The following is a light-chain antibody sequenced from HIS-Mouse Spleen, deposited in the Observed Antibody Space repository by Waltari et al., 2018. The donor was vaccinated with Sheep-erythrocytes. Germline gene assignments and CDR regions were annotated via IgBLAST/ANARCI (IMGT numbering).Light chain of an antibody. CDR3: CSYAGSYNHV. CDR2: DVS. CDR1: SSDFGGYNY. Sequence: QSALTQPRSVSGSPGQSVTISCTGTSSDFGGYNYVSWYQQHPGKAPKLMIYDVSKRPSGVPDRFSGSKSGNTASLTISGPQAEDEADYYCCSYAGSYNHVFATGTKVTVL. J-gene: IGLJ1*01. V-gene: IGLV2-11*01.